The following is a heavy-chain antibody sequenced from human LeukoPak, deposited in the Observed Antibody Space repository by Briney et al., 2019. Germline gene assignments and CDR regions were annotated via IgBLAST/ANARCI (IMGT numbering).Heavy chain of an antibody. Sequence: GGSLRLSCAASGFTFSSHLMHWVRQAPGKGLVWVSRISSDGTYTNYADSVRGRFTISRDNAKNTLYLQMNSLRAEDTAVYYCATHSSSWTGDYWGQGTLVTVSS. CDR3: ATHSSSWTGDY. CDR2: ISSDGTYT. J-gene: IGHJ4*02. D-gene: IGHD6-13*01. CDR1: GFTFSSHL. V-gene: IGHV3-74*01.